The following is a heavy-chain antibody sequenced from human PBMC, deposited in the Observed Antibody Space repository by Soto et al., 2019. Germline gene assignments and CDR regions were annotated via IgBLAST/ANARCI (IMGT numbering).Heavy chain of an antibody. V-gene: IGHV3-30-3*01. D-gene: IGHD1-26*01. CDR3: ARDKHPWVGAPGDY. CDR2: ISYDGSNK. CDR1: GFTFSSYA. J-gene: IGHJ4*02. Sequence: QVQLVESGGGVVQPGRSLRLSCAASGFTFSSYAMHWVRQAPGKGLEWVAVISYDGSNKYYADSVKGRFTISRDNSKNTLYLQMNSLRAEDTAVYYCARDKHPWVGAPGDYWGQGTLVTVSS.